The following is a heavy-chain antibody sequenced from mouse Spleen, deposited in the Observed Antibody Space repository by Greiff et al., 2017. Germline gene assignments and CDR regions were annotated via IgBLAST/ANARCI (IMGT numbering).Heavy chain of an antibody. CDR3: ARGGQLGRYYFDY. CDR1: GFTFSSFG. V-gene: IGHV5-17*02. CDR2: ISSGSSTI. J-gene: IGHJ2*01. D-gene: IGHD4-1*02. Sequence: EVQVVESGGGLVQPGGSRKLSCAASGFTFSSFGMHWVRQAPEKGLEWVAYISSGSSTIYYADTVKGRFTISRDNPKNTLFLQMTSLRSEDTAMYYCARGGQLGRYYFDYWGQGTTLTVSS.